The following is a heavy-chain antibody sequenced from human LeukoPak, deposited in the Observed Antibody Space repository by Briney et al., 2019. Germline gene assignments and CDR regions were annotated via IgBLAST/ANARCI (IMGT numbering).Heavy chain of an antibody. Sequence: GRSLRLSCAASGFTFSSYAMHWVRQDPGKGLEWVAVISYDGSNKYYADSVKGRFTISRDNSKNTLYLQMNSLRAEDTAVYYCARDEVGATGVADYWGQGTLVTVSS. V-gene: IGHV3-30*04. CDR3: ARDEVGATGVADY. J-gene: IGHJ4*02. D-gene: IGHD1-26*01. CDR2: ISYDGSNK. CDR1: GFTFSSYA.